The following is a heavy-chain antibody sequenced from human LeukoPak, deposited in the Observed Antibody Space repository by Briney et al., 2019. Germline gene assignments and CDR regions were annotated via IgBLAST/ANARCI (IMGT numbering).Heavy chain of an antibody. J-gene: IGHJ4*02. CDR2: ISYDGSNK. CDR3: ARGPNSNWSGLDF. Sequence: GRPLRLSCAASGFTFSSYAMHWVRQAPGKGLEWVAVISYDGSNKYYADSVKGRFTVSRDNAKNTLYLQVNNLRAEDTAVYYCARGPNSNWSGLDFWGQGTLLTVSS. CDR1: GFTFSSYA. V-gene: IGHV3-30*04. D-gene: IGHD6-6*01.